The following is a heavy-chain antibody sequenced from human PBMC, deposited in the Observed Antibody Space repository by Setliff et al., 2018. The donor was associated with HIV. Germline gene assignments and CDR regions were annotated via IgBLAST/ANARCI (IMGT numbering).Heavy chain of an antibody. J-gene: IGHJ4*02. Sequence: SVKVSCKVSGGSFSSFAISWVRQAPGHGLEWMGGVIPVSGTNNYAQKVQGRVTLSADESTSTAYIQLSSLTSEDTAVYYCARGRWLQSFDYWGQGTLVTVSS. D-gene: IGHD5-12*01. CDR2: VIPVSGTN. CDR3: ARGRWLQSFDY. CDR1: GGSFSSFA. V-gene: IGHV1-69*13.